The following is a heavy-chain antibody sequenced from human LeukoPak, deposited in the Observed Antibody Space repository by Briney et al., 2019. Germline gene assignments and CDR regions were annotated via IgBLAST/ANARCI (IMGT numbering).Heavy chain of an antibody. CDR2: IYTSGST. CDR3: ARVVYYCGSGTNLDPYYYYYYMDV. D-gene: IGHD3-10*01. J-gene: IGHJ6*03. V-gene: IGHV4-61*02. Sequence: SETLSLTCTVSGGSISSGSYYWSWIRQPAGKGLEWIGRIYTSGSTNYNPSLKSRVTISVDTSKNQFSLKLSSVTAADTAVYYCARVVYYCGSGTNLDPYYYYYYMDVWGKGTTVTISS. CDR1: GGSISSGSYY.